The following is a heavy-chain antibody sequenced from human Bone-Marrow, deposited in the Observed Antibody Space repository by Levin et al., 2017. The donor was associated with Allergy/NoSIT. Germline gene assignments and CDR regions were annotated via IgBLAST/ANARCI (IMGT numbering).Heavy chain of an antibody. D-gene: IGHD3/OR15-3a*01. Sequence: SETLSLTCSVSGGAMRSDYWNWIRQPPGKGLEWIGHIYYSGSTNYNPSLKSRVTISIDTSKNQFSLKLTSITAADTAVYYCARGGGLDFAAVYSLGRGTLVTVSS. CDR3: ARGGGLDFAAVYS. CDR2: IYYSGST. J-gene: IGHJ4*02. V-gene: IGHV4-59*01. CDR1: GGAMRSDY.